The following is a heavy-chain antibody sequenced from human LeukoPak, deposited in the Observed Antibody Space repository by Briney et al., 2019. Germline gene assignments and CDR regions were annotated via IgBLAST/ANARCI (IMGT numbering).Heavy chain of an antibody. J-gene: IGHJ4*02. CDR2: IYYSGST. CDR1: GGSISSYY. Sequence: PSETLSLTCTVSGGSISSYYWSWIRQPPGKGLEWIGYIYYSGSTNYNPSLKSRVTISVDTSKNQFSLKLSSVTAADTAVYYCARGGIAAAAPEDYWGQGTLVTVSS. V-gene: IGHV4-59*01. CDR3: ARGGIAAAAPEDY. D-gene: IGHD6-13*01.